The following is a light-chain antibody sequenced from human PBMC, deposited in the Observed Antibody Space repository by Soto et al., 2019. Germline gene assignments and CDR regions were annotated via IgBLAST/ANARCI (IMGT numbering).Light chain of an antibody. V-gene: IGLV4-69*01. J-gene: IGLJ2*01. CDR3: QTWGTGIRV. CDR2: VNSDGRH. CDR1: SWHSDYA. Sequence: QPVLTQSPSASASLGASVNLTCTLSSWHSDYAIAWHQQQPEKGPRFLMKVNSDGRHTKGDGIPDRFLGSSSGAERYLTISSLQSEDEADYYCQTWGTGIRVFGGGTKVTVL.